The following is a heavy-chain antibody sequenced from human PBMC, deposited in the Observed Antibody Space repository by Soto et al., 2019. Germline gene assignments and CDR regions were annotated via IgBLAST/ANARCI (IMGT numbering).Heavy chain of an antibody. V-gene: IGHV3-23*01. J-gene: IGHJ4*02. CDR3: AKDVMDILNGYHPGPLDY. CDR2: LSGSGGSI. Sequence: EVQLLESGGGLVQPGGSLRFSCAASGFTFSNYAMSWVRQAPGKGLEWVSALSGSGGSIYYADSVMGRFTISRDNSKNTLYLQMNSLRAEDKAVDYCAKDVMDILNGYHPGPLDYWGQGTLVTVSS. D-gene: IGHD3-9*01. CDR1: GFTFSNYA.